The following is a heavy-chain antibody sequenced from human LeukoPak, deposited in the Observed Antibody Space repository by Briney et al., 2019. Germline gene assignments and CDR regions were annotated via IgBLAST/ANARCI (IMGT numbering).Heavy chain of an antibody. D-gene: IGHD4-17*01. J-gene: IGHJ6*03. CDR3: ARDSGDGYYYYYYMDV. CDR2: IYYSGST. V-gene: IGHV4-59*01. Sequence: SETLSLTCTVSGGSISSYYWSWIRQPPGKGLEWIGYIYYSGSTNYNPSLKSRVTISVDTSKSQFSLKLSSVTAADTAVYYCARDSGDGYYYYYYMDVWGKGTTVTVSS. CDR1: GGSISSYY.